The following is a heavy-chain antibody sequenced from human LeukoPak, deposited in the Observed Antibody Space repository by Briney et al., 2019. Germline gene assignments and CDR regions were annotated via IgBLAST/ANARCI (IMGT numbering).Heavy chain of an antibody. CDR1: GFTFSGSA. J-gene: IGHJ4*02. V-gene: IGHV3-73*01. CDR2: IRSKTNNYAT. D-gene: IGHD3-22*01. Sequence: GGSLKLSCAATGFTFSGSAMHWVRQASGKGLEWVGRIRSKTNNYATAYAASVKGRFTISRDDSKNTAYLQMSSLKTEDTAVYYCTRLDDSSGYYYLGFDYWGQGTLVTVSS. CDR3: TRLDDSSGYYYLGFDY.